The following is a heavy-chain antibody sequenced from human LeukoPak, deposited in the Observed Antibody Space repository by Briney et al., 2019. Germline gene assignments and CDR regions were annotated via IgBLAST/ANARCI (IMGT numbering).Heavy chain of an antibody. D-gene: IGHD3-3*01. J-gene: IGHJ3*02. CDR2: INPSGGT. CDR3: AKYYDFWSGYYDI. V-gene: IGHV4-4*07. Sequence: PSETLSLXCTVSGGSVSSYYWSWIRQPAGKGLEWIGRINPSGGTNYNPSLKSRLTMSVDTSKNQFSLKLSSVTAADTAVYYCAKYYDFWSGYYDIWGQGTMVTVSS. CDR1: GGSVSSYY.